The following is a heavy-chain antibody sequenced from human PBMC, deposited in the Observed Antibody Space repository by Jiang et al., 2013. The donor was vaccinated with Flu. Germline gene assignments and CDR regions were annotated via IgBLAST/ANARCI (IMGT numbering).Heavy chain of an antibody. CDR2: IYYSGTT. Sequence: SGPGLVKPSETLSLTCTVSGGSISSYYWSWIRQPPGKGLEWIGYIYYSGTTNYNPPRESSHHITRHVQESLLPEAEVCDRCGHGRVYCARIDYYGSGTSPQGMDVWGQGTTVIVSS. CDR1: GGSISSYY. D-gene: IGHD3-10*01. V-gene: IGHV4-59*01. J-gene: IGHJ6*02. CDR3: ARIDYYGSGTSPQGMDV.